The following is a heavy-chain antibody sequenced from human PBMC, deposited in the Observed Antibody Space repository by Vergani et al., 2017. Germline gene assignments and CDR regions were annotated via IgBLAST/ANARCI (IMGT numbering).Heavy chain of an antibody. CDR3: ARGRGTRYSSSWYGGWFDP. V-gene: IGHV4-34*01. CDR2: INQSGST. D-gene: IGHD6-13*01. J-gene: IGHJ5*02. Sequence: QVQLQQWGAGLLKPSETLSLTCAVYGGSFSGYYWSWIRQPPGKGLVWIGEINQSGSTNYNPSLKSRVTISVDTSKNQFSLKLSSVTAADTAVYYCARGRGTRYSSSWYGGWFDPWGQGTLVTVSS. CDR1: GGSFSGYY.